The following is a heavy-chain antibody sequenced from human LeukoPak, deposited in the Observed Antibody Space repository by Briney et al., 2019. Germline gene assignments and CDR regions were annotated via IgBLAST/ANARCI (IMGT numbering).Heavy chain of an antibody. V-gene: IGHV3-64*01. CDR3: ARGGATTLFVY. Sequence: SGGSLRLSCAASGYTFSSYAMHWVRQAPGKGLEYVSAITTNGDKTYYGNSVKGRFTISRDNSKNTLYLQMGSLRIEDVAVYYCARGGATTLFVYWGQGTLVTVSS. D-gene: IGHD1-26*01. CDR2: ITTNGDKT. CDR1: GYTFSSYA. J-gene: IGHJ4*02.